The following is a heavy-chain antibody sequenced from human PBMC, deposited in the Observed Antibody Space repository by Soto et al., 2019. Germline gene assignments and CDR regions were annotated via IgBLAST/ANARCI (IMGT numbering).Heavy chain of an antibody. CDR2: ISSGGRII. Sequence: GGSLRLSCAASGFTFSDYYMSWIRQAPGKGLEWISDISSGGRIIYYADPVKGRFAISRDNAKNSLYLQMNSLRVEDTAVYYCVRQFYDSYYYMDVWGKGTTVTVSS. CDR1: GFTFSDYY. J-gene: IGHJ6*03. V-gene: IGHV3-11*01. D-gene: IGHD5-12*01. CDR3: VRQFYDSYYYMDV.